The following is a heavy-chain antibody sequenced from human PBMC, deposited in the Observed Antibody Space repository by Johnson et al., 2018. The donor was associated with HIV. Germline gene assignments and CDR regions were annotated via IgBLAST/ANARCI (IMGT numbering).Heavy chain of an antibody. CDR2: ISYDGSNK. CDR1: GFPFSSYA. V-gene: IGHV3-30*04. CDR3: AREGDAFDI. J-gene: IGHJ3*02. Sequence: QVQLVESGGGVVQPGGSLRLSCAASGFPFSSYAMHWVRQAPGKGLEWVAVISYDGSNKYYADSVKGRFTISRDNSKNTLYLQMNSLRAEDTAVYYCAREGDAFDIWGQGTMVTVSS.